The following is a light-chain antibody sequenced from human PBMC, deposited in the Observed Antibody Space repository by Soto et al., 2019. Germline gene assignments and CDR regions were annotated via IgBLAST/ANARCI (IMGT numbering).Light chain of an antibody. CDR3: CSYAGSYGV. CDR2: DVS. CDR1: SSDVGGYNY. V-gene: IGLV2-11*01. Sequence: QSALTQPRSVFGSPGQSVTISCTGTSSDVGGYNYVSWYQQHPGKAPKLMIYDVSKPASGVLDRFSGSKSANTASLTISGLQAEDEADYYCCSYAGSYGVFGGGTKLTVL. J-gene: IGLJ3*02.